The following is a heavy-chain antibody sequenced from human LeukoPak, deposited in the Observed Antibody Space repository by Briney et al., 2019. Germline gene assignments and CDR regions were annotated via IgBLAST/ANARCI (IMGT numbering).Heavy chain of an antibody. CDR1: GFTFSSYS. V-gene: IGHV3-21*01. Sequence: GGSLRLFCAASGFTFSSYSMNWVRQAPGKGPEWVSHISSSSSSIFYTDSVKGRFTISRDNAKHSLSLQMNSLRAEDTAVYYCARDLKYYDSSGFDYWGQGTLVTVSS. D-gene: IGHD3-22*01. CDR3: ARDLKYYDSSGFDY. J-gene: IGHJ4*02. CDR2: ISSSSSSI.